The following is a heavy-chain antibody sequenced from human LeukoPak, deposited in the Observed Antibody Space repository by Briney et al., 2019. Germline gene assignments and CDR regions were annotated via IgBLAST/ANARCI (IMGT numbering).Heavy chain of an antibody. CDR3: AREVRRYDFWSGYYEDEDDY. CDR1: GFIFNKYW. CDR2: INEDGGDR. D-gene: IGHD3-3*01. Sequence: AGGSLRLSCAASGFIFNKYWMAWVRQAPGKGLEWVANINEDGGDRNYVDSLKGRFTISRDNAKNSLYLQMNSLRVEDTAVYYCAREVRRYDFWSGYYEDEDDYWGQGTLVTVSS. J-gene: IGHJ4*02. V-gene: IGHV3-7*01.